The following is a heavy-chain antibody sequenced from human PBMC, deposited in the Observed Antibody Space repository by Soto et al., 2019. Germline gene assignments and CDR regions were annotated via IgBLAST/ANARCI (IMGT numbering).Heavy chain of an antibody. V-gene: IGHV3-15*01. D-gene: IGHD2-2*01. J-gene: IGHJ6*02. CDR3: TTDLQAYCDGTTCYAGNYYYDDMDV. Sequence: GGSLRLSCAASGFTLSSYSMSWVRPAPGKGVEGGGHIKSQGDGGTRDYAAPVKGRFTISRDDSKNTLFLQMNSLKNEDTAVYFCTTDLQAYCDGTTCYAGNYYYDDMDVWGQGTTVTVSS. CDR1: GFTLSSYS. CDR2: IKSQGDGGTR.